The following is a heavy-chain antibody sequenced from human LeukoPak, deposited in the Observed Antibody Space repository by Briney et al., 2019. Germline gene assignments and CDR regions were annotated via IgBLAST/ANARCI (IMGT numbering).Heavy chain of an antibody. CDR3: AGGTRGGVPYSSGWPAVPYYYYMDV. Sequence: SETLSLTCTVSGYSISSGYYWGWIRQPPGRGLEWIGSMYYSGSTYYNPSLKSRVNISLNTSKNQFSLKLSSVTAADTAVYYCAGGTRGGVPYSSGWPAVPYYYYMDVWGKGTTVTVSS. J-gene: IGHJ6*03. D-gene: IGHD6-19*01. CDR2: MYYSGST. CDR1: GYSISSGYY. V-gene: IGHV4-38-2*02.